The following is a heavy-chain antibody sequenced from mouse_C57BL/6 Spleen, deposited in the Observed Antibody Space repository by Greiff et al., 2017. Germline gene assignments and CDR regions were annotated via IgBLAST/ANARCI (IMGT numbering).Heavy chain of an antibody. CDR2: IDPSDSYT. CDR3: ARYDHYAMDY. V-gene: IGHV1-59*01. D-gene: IGHD2-12*01. J-gene: IGHJ4*01. CDR1: GYTFTSYW. Sequence: QVQLQQPGAELVRPGTSVKLSCKASGYTFTSYWMHWVKQRPGQGLEWIGVIDPSDSYTNYNQKFKGKATLTVDTSSSTAYMQLSSLTSEDSAVYYYARYDHYAMDYWGQGTTVTVSS.